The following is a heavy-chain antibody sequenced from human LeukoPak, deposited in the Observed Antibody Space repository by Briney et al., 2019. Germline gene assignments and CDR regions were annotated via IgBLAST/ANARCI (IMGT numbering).Heavy chain of an antibody. J-gene: IGHJ4*02. D-gene: IGHD2-15*01. CDR2: IYYSGST. CDR1: GGSISSSSYY. CDR3: ARSQGLHFDY. Sequence: PSETLSLTCTVSGGSISSSSYYWGWIRQPPGMGLEWIGSIYYSGSTYYNPSLKSRFTISVDTSKNQFCLKLSSVTAADTAVYYCARSQGLHFDYWGQGTLVTVSS. V-gene: IGHV4-39*01.